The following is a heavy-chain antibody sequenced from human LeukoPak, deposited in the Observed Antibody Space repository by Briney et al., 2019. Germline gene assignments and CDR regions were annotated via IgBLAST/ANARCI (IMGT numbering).Heavy chain of an antibody. J-gene: IGHJ1*01. CDR3: ARARPRSIAAAGGAEYFQH. Sequence: SETLSLTCTVSGGSISSGGYYWSWIRQPPGKGLEWIGYIYHSGSTYYNPSLKSRVTISVDRSKNQFSLKLSSVTAADTAVYYCARARPRSIAAAGGAEYFQHWGQGTLVTVSS. CDR2: IYHSGST. V-gene: IGHV4-30-2*01. CDR1: GGSISSGGYY. D-gene: IGHD6-13*01.